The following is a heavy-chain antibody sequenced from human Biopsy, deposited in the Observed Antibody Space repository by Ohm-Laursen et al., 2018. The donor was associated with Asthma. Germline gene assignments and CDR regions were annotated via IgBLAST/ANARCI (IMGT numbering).Heavy chain of an antibody. Sequence: SVTLSFTCPVYGGYLTGHYWNWIRQPPGKGREGIGELEQSGYTNYNPSLKSRVTISADTSKNQFYLNLSSMTAADTAVYFCARATITGIRGWFDPWGQGTQVTVSS. V-gene: IGHV4-34*01. CDR2: LEQSGYT. CDR1: GGYLTGHY. CDR3: ARATITGIRGWFDP. J-gene: IGHJ5*02. D-gene: IGHD1-20*01.